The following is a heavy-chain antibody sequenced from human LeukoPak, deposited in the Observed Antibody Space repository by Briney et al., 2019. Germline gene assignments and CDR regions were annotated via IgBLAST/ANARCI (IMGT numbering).Heavy chain of an antibody. CDR1: GGSFSGYY. V-gene: IGHV4-34*01. Sequence: SETLSLTCAVYGGSFSGYYWGWIRQPPGKGLEWVGSIYHRGSTYYNPSLRSRVTISVDTSKNQFSLKLSSVTAADTAVYYCARAVEGGYSSSSWGYYYYMDVWGKGTTVTVSS. D-gene: IGHD6-6*01. J-gene: IGHJ6*03. CDR3: ARAVEGGYSSSSWGYYYYMDV. CDR2: IYHRGST.